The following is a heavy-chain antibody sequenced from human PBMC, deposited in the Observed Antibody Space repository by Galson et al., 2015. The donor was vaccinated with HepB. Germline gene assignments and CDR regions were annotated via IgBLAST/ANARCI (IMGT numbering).Heavy chain of an antibody. J-gene: IGHJ4*02. D-gene: IGHD2-15*01. Sequence: SLRLSCAASGFSFTSYAMTWVRQAPGKGLEWVSSITSSGGNSYYTESVKGRFTVSRDDSKNTLLLQLNSLRVEDTAMYFCAKDGIMVAPKPYHFHFWGQGTLVTVSS. V-gene: IGHV3-23*01. CDR2: ITSSGGNS. CDR1: GFSFTSYA. CDR3: AKDGIMVAPKPYHFHF.